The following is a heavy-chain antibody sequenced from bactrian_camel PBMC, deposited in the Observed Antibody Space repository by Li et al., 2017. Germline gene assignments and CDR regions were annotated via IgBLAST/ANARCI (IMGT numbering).Heavy chain of an antibody. CDR2: IDSGGTK. CDR1: ELPYSTRS. D-gene: IGHD3*01. J-gene: IGHJ4*01. Sequence: HVQLVESGGGSVQDGGSLRLSCSASELPYSTRSMGWFRQVTGKEREGVAVIDSGGTKAYADSVKGRFAISKDNAKTTVYLEMTSLKPEDTAMYYCAADRLSAPGSWICSVDSAWANDETKFWGQGTQVTVS. CDR3: AADRLSAPGSWICSVDSAWANDETKF. V-gene: IGHV3S53*01.